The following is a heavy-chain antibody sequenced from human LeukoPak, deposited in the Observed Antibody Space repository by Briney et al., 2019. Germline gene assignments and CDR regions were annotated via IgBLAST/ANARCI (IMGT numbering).Heavy chain of an antibody. D-gene: IGHD2-2*01. J-gene: IGHJ4*02. V-gene: IGHV3-15*01. CDR3: TTGRDIVVD. Sequence: KPGGSLRLSCAASGFTFSNAWMSWVRQAPGKGLEWVGRIKGKTDGGTTDYAAPVKGRFTISRDDSKNTLYLQMNSLKTEDTAVYYCTTGRDIVVDWGQGTLSPSPQ. CDR2: IKGKTDGGTT. CDR1: GFTFSNAW.